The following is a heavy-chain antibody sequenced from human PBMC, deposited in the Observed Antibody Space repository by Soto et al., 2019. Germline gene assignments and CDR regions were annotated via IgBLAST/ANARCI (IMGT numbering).Heavy chain of an antibody. J-gene: IGHJ5*02. CDR2: IVVGSGNT. CDR1: GFTFTSSA. D-gene: IGHD6-6*01. V-gene: IGHV1-58*01. CDR3: AADRGTSIAARQFNWFDP. Sequence: ASVKVSCKASGFTFTSSAVQWVRQARGQRLEWIGWIVVGSGNTNYAQKFQERVTITRDMSTSTAYMELSSLRSEDTAVYYCAADRGTSIAARQFNWFDPWGQGTLVTVSS.